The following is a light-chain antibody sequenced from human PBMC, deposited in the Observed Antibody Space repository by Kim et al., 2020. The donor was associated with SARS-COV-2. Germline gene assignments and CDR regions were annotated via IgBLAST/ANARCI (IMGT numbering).Light chain of an antibody. J-gene: IGLJ2*01. CDR3: NSRDSNDNDV. V-gene: IGLV3-19*01. CDR1: SLRSYY. Sequence: SSELTQDPAVPVALGQTVRITCQGDSLRSYYATWYQQKPGQAPILVIYGKNNRPSGIPDRFSGSSSGNTASLTITGTQAGDEADYYCNSRDSNDNDVFGG. CDR2: GKN.